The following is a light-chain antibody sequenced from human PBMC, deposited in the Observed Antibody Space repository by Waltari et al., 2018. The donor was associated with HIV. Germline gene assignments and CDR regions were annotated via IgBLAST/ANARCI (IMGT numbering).Light chain of an antibody. CDR3: AAWDDSLNGLWV. Sequence: QSVLTQPPSTSGTPGQRVTISCSGSSSNIGSNTVNWYQNLPGTAPKLLIHGNNQRPSGVPDRFSGSKSGTSASLAISGLQSEDEADYYCAAWDDSLNGLWVFGGGTKLTVL. J-gene: IGLJ3*02. V-gene: IGLV1-44*01. CDR1: SSNIGSNT. CDR2: GNN.